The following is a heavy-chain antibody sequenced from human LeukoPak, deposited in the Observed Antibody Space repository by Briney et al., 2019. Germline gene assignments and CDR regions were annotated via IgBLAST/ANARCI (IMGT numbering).Heavy chain of an antibody. V-gene: IGHV4-59*01. CDR2: IYYSGST. CDR3: ARGGDSSGYNYYYYMDV. Sequence: SETLSLTCTVSGGSISSYYWSWLRQPPGKGLEWIGYIYYSGSTNYNPSLKSRVTISVDTSKNQFSLKLSSVTAADTAVYYCARGGDSSGYNYYYYMDVWGKGTTVTISS. J-gene: IGHJ6*03. CDR1: GGSISSYY. D-gene: IGHD3-22*01.